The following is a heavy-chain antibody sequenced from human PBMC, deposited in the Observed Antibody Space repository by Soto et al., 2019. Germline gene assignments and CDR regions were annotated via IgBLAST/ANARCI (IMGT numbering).Heavy chain of an antibody. Sequence: LSCAASGFTVSSNYMSWVRQAPGKGLEWVAVIWYDGSNKYYADSVKGRFTISRDNSKNTLYLQMNSLRAEDTAVYYCARDLGYYYVSSGCLGYWGQGSLVTVSS. V-gene: IGHV3-33*08. D-gene: IGHD3-22*01. J-gene: IGHJ4*02. CDR1: GFTVSSNY. CDR2: IWYDGSNK. CDR3: ARDLGYYYVSSGCLGY.